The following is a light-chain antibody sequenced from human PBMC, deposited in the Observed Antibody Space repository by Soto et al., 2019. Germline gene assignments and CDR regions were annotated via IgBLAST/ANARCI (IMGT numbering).Light chain of an antibody. CDR2: EGS. V-gene: IGLV2-23*01. CDR1: SSDVGSYNL. J-gene: IGLJ1*01. CDR3: CSYAGSSFYV. Sequence: QSALTQPASVSGSPGQSITISCTGTSSDVGSYNLVSWHQQHPGKAPKLMIYEGSKRPSGVSNRFSGSKSGNTASLTISGLQAEDEADYYCCSYAGSSFYVFGTGTKLTVL.